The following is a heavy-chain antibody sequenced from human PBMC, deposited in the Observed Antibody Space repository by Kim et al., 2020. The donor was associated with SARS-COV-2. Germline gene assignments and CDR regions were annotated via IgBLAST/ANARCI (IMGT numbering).Heavy chain of an antibody. J-gene: IGHJ6*02. CDR2: INHSGST. CDR1: GGSFSGYY. CDR3: ARLSAFTTYYYYVMDV. Sequence: SETLSLTCAVYGGSFSGYYWSWIRQPPGKGLEWIGEINHSGSTNYNASLKSRVTISVDTSKNQFSLKLSSVTAADTAVYYCARLSAFTTYYYYVMDVWGQGTTVTVSS. V-gene: IGHV4-34*01.